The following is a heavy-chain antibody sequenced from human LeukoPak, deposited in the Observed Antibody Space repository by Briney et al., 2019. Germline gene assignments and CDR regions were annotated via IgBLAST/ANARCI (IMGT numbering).Heavy chain of an antibody. J-gene: IGHJ4*02. CDR2: IYYSGST. CDR1: GGSISSYY. CDR3: ARVAATAHLFDY. Sequence: SETLSLTCTVSGGSISSYYWSWIRQPPGKGLEWIGYIYYSGSTNYNPSLKSRVTISVDTSKNQFSLKLSSVTAADTAVYYCARVAATAHLFDYWGQGTLVTVSS. D-gene: IGHD6-25*01. V-gene: IGHV4-59*01.